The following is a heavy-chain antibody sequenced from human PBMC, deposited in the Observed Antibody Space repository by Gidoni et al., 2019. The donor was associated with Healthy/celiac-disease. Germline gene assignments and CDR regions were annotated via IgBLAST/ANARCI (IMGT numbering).Heavy chain of an antibody. CDR3: AKVVGATFAL. Sequence: EVQLVESGGGLVQPGRSLRLSCAASGFTFDDYAMHWVRQAPGKGLEWVSGISWNSGSIGYADSVKGRFTISRDNAKNSLYLQMNSLRAEDTALYYCAKVVGATFALWGQGTMVTVSS. V-gene: IGHV3-9*01. CDR1: GFTFDDYA. D-gene: IGHD1-26*01. CDR2: ISWNSGSI. J-gene: IGHJ3*01.